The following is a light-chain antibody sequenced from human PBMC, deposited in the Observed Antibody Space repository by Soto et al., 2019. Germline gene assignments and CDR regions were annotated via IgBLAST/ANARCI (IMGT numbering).Light chain of an antibody. CDR2: NSY. Sequence: QSVLTQPPSASGTPGQRVTISCSGSSSNIGSKTVNWYQQLPGPVPKLLLYNSYQRPSGVPDRFSGTKSGTSAPLAISGLQSEDDADYCCTAWDGRLNGYVFGAGTKLTVL. CDR1: SSNIGSKT. CDR3: TAWDGRLNGYV. J-gene: IGLJ1*01. V-gene: IGLV1-44*01.